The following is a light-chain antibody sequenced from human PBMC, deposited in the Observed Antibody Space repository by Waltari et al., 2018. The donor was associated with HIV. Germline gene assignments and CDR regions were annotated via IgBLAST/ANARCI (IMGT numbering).Light chain of an antibody. CDR2: WAS. Sequence: DIALIQSPDSLAVSLGERATIHCKSSQSVLSSSDNENYLTGYQQKTGQPPKGLIYWASTRESGVPNRFSGSGSGTDFTLTISSLQAEDVALYYCQQYYSPISFGQGTRLEIK. CDR1: QSVLSSSDNENY. V-gene: IGKV4-1*01. CDR3: QQYYSPIS. J-gene: IGKJ5*01.